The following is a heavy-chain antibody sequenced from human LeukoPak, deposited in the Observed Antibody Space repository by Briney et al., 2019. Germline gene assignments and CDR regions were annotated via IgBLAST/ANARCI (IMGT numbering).Heavy chain of an antibody. J-gene: IGHJ4*02. D-gene: IGHD3-22*01. CDR3: AGAYYCDSSGYYRFDY. CDR1: GGSISSYY. CDR2: IYYSGST. Sequence: SETLSLTCTVSGGSISSYYWSWIRQPPGKGLEWIGYIYYSGSTNYNPSLKSRVTISVDTSKNQFSLKLSSVTAADTAVYYCAGAYYCDSSGYYRFDYWGQGTLVTVSS. V-gene: IGHV4-59*08.